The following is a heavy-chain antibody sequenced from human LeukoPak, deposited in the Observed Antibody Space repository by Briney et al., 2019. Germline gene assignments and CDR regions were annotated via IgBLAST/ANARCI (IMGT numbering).Heavy chain of an antibody. J-gene: IGHJ3*02. V-gene: IGHV4-30-4*01. D-gene: IGHD4/OR15-4a*01. Sequence: SETLSLTCTVSGGSISSGDYYWSWIRQPPGKGLEWIGYIYYSGSTYYNPSLKSRVTISVDTSKNQFSLKLSSVTAADTAVYYCARGGANDAFDIWGQGTMVTVSS. CDR1: GGSISSGDYY. CDR3: ARGGANDAFDI. CDR2: IYYSGST.